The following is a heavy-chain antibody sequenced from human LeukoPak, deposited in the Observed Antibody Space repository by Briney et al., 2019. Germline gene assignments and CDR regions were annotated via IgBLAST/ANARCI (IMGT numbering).Heavy chain of an antibody. CDR2: INHSGST. V-gene: IGHV4-34*01. J-gene: IGHJ4*02. CDR3: ARSGYGPPFDY. D-gene: IGHD5-12*01. Sequence: SETLSLTCTVSGGSVSSYYWSWIRQPPGKGLEWIGEINHSGSTNYNPSLKSRVTISVDTSKNQFSLKLSSVTAADTAVYYCARSGYGPPFDYWGQGTLVTVSS. CDR1: GGSVSSYY.